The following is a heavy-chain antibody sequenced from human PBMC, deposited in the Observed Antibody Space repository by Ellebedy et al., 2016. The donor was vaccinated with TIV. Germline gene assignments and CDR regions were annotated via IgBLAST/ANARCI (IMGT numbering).Heavy chain of an antibody. Sequence: ASVKVSXXASGYTFTSYDINWVRQAPGQGLEWMGWMNPDSGDTVYSQRFQGRVTMTRNTSINTAYMELSSLRSEDTAVYYCARLNHYYHSSGYYRLYYFDYWGQGILATVSS. D-gene: IGHD3-22*01. CDR3: ARLNHYYHSSGYYRLYYFDY. CDR2: MNPDSGDT. J-gene: IGHJ4*02. CDR1: GYTFTSYD. V-gene: IGHV1-8*01.